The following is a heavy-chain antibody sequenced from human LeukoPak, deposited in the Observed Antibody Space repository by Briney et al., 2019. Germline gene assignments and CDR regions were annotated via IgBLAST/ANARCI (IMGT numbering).Heavy chain of an antibody. D-gene: IGHD6-19*01. CDR3: ARRAPGYSSGWLDY. J-gene: IGHJ4*02. CDR2: ISYDGSNK. V-gene: IGHV3-30*03. CDR1: GFTFSSYG. Sequence: GGSLRLSCAASGFTFSSYGMHWVRQAPGKGLEWVAVISYDGSNKYYADSVKGRFTISRDNSKNTLSLQMGSLRAEDMAVYYCARRAPGYSSGWLDYWGQGTLVTISS.